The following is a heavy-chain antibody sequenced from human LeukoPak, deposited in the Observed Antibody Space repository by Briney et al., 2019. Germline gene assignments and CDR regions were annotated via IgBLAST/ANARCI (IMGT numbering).Heavy chain of an antibody. CDR3: AKDVLGTAGLWIDP. J-gene: IGHJ5*02. CDR2: ISRRDDYT. D-gene: IGHD1-1*01. CDR1: GFSFSSYA. Sequence: GGSLRLSCAASGFSFSSYARSWVRQPPGKGLEWVSVISRRDDYTYYADSVKGRFTISRDNSKNTLYLQMNSLRAEDTAVYYCAKDVLGTAGLWIDPWGQGTLVTVSS. V-gene: IGHV3-23*01.